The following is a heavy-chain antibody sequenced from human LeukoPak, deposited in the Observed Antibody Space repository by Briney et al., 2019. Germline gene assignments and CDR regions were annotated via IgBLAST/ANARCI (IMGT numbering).Heavy chain of an antibody. CDR3: ATLPTSHSLDL. CDR2: LNSDGSTT. Sequence: GGSLRLSCAVSGFPFSSHWMHWGRQAPGKGLMWVSHLNSDGSTTTYADSVKGRFTISRDNAKNTLYLQMHSLRAEDTAVYYCATLPTSHSLDLWGQGTLVTVSS. J-gene: IGHJ5*02. V-gene: IGHV3-74*01. CDR1: GFPFSSHW. D-gene: IGHD2-15*01.